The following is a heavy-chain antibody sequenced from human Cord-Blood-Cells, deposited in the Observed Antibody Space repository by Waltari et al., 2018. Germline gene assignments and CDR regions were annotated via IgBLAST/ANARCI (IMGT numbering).Heavy chain of an antibody. CDR1: GGSISSSSYY. Sequence: QLQLQESGPGLVKPSETLSLTCTVSGGSISSSSYYWGWIRQPPGKGLEWIGSIYYSGRTYYNPSLKSRVTISVDTSKNQFSMKLSSVTAADTAVYYCASKDGYNDYWGQGTLVTVSS. CDR2: IYYSGRT. D-gene: IGHD5-12*01. J-gene: IGHJ4*02. V-gene: IGHV4-39*01. CDR3: ASKDGYNDY.